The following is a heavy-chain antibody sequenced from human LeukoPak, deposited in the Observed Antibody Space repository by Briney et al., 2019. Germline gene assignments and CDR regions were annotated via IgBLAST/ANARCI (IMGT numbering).Heavy chain of an antibody. V-gene: IGHV3-21*01. D-gene: IGHD2-8*01. CDR2: ISESSSFI. J-gene: IGHJ5*02. CDR1: GFTFRNYN. Sequence: GGSLRLSCAASGFTFRNYNMNWVRQAPGKGLEWVSSISESSSFIQYADSLKGRFAISGDNAKNSLYLQTNSLRAEDTAVYYCARQRGYCSSGVCRGWFDPWGQGTLVTVSS. CDR3: ARQRGYCSSGVCRGWFDP.